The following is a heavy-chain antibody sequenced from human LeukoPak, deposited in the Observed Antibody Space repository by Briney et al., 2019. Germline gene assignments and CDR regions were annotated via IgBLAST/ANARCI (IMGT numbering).Heavy chain of an antibody. D-gene: IGHD6-19*01. CDR3: TTVAGDYYYYGMDV. Sequence: GGSLRLSCAASGFTFSSYSMNWVRQASGKGLEWIGRIRGKANSYATAYAASLKGRFTISRDDSQNTAYLQMNSLKTEDTAVYYCTTVAGDYYYYGMDVWGQGTTVTVSS. CDR1: GFTFSSYS. V-gene: IGHV3-73*01. J-gene: IGHJ6*02. CDR2: IRGKANSYAT.